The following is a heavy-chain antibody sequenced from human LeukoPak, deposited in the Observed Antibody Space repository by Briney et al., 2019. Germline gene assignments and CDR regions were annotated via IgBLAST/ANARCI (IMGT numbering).Heavy chain of an antibody. CDR3: ARGPYDILTGLGDAFDI. CDR1: GFTFTSYG. J-gene: IGHJ3*02. D-gene: IGHD3-9*01. Sequence: ASVKVSCKASGFTFTSYGIHWVRQAPGQGLEWVGWISANNGNTNYAQKLQGRVTMTTDTSTTTAYMELMSLRSDDTAVYYCARGPYDILTGLGDAFDIWGQGTMVTVSS. CDR2: ISANNGNT. V-gene: IGHV1-18*01.